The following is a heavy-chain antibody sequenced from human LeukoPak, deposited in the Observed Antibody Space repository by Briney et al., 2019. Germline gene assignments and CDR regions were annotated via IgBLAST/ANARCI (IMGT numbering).Heavy chain of an antibody. V-gene: IGHV4-39*01. D-gene: IGHD3-10*01. CDR2: ICFSRTT. Sequence: SETLSLTCTDSGGSISSSDSDWAWVRQPPGKGLEWIGSICFSRTTYYNPSLKSRVTMSIDTAKNHFSLKVASVTAADTAVYYCGRHFPETGRDEQPLEYWGQGSLFTVSS. CDR1: GGSISSSDSD. CDR3: GRHFPETGRDEQPLEY. J-gene: IGHJ4*02.